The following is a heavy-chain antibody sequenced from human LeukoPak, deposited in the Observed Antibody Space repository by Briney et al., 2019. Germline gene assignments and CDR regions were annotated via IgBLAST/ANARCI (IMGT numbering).Heavy chain of an antibody. CDR3: AKDHCSSTSCYSN. J-gene: IGHJ4*02. V-gene: IGHV3-23*01. CDR2: ISGSGGST. D-gene: IGHD2-2*01. CDR1: GFTFSSYA. Sequence: PGGSLRLSCAASGFTFSSYAMSWVRQAPGKGLEWVSAISGSGGSTYYADSMKGRFTISRDNSKNTLYLQMNSLRAEDTAVYYCAKDHCSSTSCYSNWGQGTLVTVSS.